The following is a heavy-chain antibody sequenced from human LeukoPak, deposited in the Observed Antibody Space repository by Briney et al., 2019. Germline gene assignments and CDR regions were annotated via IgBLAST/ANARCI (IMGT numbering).Heavy chain of an antibody. CDR3: ASSGTSEINWFDP. Sequence: PSETLSLTCTVSGGSISSGGYYWSWIRQHPGKGLEWIGYIYYSGSTYYNPSPKSRVTISVDTSKNQFSLKLSSVTAADTAVYYCASSGTSEINWFDPWGQGTLVTVSS. V-gene: IGHV4-31*03. CDR2: IYYSGST. D-gene: IGHD1-26*01. J-gene: IGHJ5*02. CDR1: GGSISSGGYY.